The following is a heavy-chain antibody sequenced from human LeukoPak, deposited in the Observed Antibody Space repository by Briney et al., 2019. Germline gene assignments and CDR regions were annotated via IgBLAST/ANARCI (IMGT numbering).Heavy chain of an antibody. CDR2: ISGSDGST. CDR3: VREISRGLTFDI. J-gene: IGHJ3*02. Sequence: GGSLRLSCAASGFASSSMNWVRQAPGKGLEWVSYISGSDGSTYYADSVKGRFTISRDNAKNSLYLQMNPLRAEDTAIYYCVREISRGLTFDIWGQGTMVTVSS. D-gene: IGHD3-10*01. CDR1: GFASSS. V-gene: IGHV3-48*01.